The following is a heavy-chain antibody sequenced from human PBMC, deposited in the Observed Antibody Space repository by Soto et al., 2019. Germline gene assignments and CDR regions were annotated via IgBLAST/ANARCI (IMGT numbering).Heavy chain of an antibody. J-gene: IGHJ3*02. CDR1: GGSCGDYD. Sequence: SELLPVRCAVEGGSCGDYDGSWILKNPGKGLEWIGEINHSGSTNYNPSLKSRVTISVDTSKNQFSLKLSSVPAADTAVYYCARGRSRSGWYGLAGRPAFDIWGQGTMVPVS. V-gene: IGHV4-34*01. CDR2: INHSGST. D-gene: IGHD6-19*01. CDR3: ARGRSRSGWYGLAGRPAFDI.